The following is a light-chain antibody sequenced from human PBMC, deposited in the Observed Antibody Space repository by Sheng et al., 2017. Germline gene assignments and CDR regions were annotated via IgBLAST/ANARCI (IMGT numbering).Light chain of an antibody. CDR2: DVS. J-gene: IGKJ4*01. V-gene: IGKV3-11*01. CDR3: HQRHRWPPT. CDR1: HNVSSN. Sequence: EVVLTQSPAALSLSPGQRATLSCRASHNVSSNFAWYQHRLGQPPRLLMFDVSDRAPGIPGRFSGRGSVTDFTLTISALEPEDSAVYFCHQRHRWPPTFGGGTRVEIK.